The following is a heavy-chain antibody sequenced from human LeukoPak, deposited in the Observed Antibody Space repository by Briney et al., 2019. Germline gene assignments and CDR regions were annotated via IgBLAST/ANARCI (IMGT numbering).Heavy chain of an antibody. CDR3: ARYRAAGTGRFFDY. D-gene: IGHD6-13*01. Sequence: GGSLRLSCAASGFTFSSYAMSWVRQAPGKGLEWVSAISGSGGSTYYADSVKGRFTISRDNAKNSLYLQMNSLRAEDTAVYYCARYRAAGTGRFFDYWGQGTLVTVSS. CDR1: GFTFSSYA. V-gene: IGHV3-23*01. J-gene: IGHJ4*02. CDR2: ISGSGGST.